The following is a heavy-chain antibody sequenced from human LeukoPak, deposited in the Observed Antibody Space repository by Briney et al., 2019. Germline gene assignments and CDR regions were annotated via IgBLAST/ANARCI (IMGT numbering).Heavy chain of an antibody. J-gene: IGHJ4*02. Sequence: GGSPRLSCAASGFTFDDYAMHWVRQAPGKGLEWVSGISWNSGSIGYADSVKGRFTISRDNAKNSLYLQMNSLRAEDTAVYYCARGVYYDSSGYYGYWGQGTLVTVSS. D-gene: IGHD3-22*01. CDR1: GFTFDDYA. V-gene: IGHV3-9*01. CDR2: ISWNSGSI. CDR3: ARGVYYDSSGYYGY.